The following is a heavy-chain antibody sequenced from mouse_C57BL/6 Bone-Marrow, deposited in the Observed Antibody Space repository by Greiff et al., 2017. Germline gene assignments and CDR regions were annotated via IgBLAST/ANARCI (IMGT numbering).Heavy chain of an antibody. D-gene: IGHD5-1*01. CDR3: ARRGYLLDY. CDR2: ISSGGSYT. Sequence: EVKLMESGGDLVKPGGSLKLSCAASGFTFSSYGMSWVRQTPDKRLEWVATISSGGSYTYYPDSVKGRFTISRDNAKNTLYLQMSSLKSEDTAMYYCARRGYLLDYWGQGTTLTVSS. V-gene: IGHV5-6*02. J-gene: IGHJ2*01. CDR1: GFTFSSYG.